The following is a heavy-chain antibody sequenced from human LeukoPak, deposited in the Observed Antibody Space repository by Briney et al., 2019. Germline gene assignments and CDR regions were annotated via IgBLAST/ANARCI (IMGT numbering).Heavy chain of an antibody. Sequence: ASVKVSCKASGYTFTSYYMHWVRQAPGQGLEWMVLINPTGGSTGYAQTFQGRVTMTRDMSTSTDYMELSRPRSEDTAIYYCARDKSVGDNAWWFDPWGQGTLVTVSS. CDR2: INPTGGST. J-gene: IGHJ5*02. CDR1: GYTFTSYY. D-gene: IGHD1-26*01. V-gene: IGHV1-46*01. CDR3: ARDKSVGDNAWWFDP.